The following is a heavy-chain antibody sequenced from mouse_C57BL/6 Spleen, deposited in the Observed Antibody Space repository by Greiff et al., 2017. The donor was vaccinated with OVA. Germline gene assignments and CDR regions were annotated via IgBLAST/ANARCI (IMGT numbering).Heavy chain of an antibody. D-gene: IGHD2-3*01. J-gene: IGHJ4*01. V-gene: IGHV1-55*01. CDR1: GYTFTSYW. CDR3: ARLYDGYYYAMDY. CDR2: IYPGSGST. Sequence: QVQLQQPGAELVKPGASVQMSCKASGYTFTSYWITWVKQRPGQGLEWIGNIYPGSGSTNYNEKFKSKATLTVDTSSSTAYMQLSSLTSEDSAVYYCARLYDGYYYAMDYWGQGTSVTVSS.